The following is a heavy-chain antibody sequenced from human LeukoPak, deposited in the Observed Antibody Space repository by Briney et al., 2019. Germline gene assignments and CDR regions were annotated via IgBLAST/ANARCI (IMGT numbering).Heavy chain of an antibody. CDR2: ISGSGDSI. CDR1: GFTFTNYA. V-gene: IGHV3-23*01. Sequence: GGSLRLSCAASGFTFTNYAMTWVRQAPGKGLEWVSGISGSGDSIFYAGSVKGRLTISRDNSKNTLYLQMNSLRAEDTAVYYCAKVRGFGDDAFDIWGQGTMVTVSS. CDR3: AKVRGFGDDAFDI. D-gene: IGHD3-10*01. J-gene: IGHJ3*02.